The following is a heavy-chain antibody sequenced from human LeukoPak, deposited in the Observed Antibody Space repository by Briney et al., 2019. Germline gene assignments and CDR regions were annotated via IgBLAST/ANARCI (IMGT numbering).Heavy chain of an antibody. D-gene: IGHD6-13*01. CDR2: IYYSGST. Sequence: SETLSLTCTVSGGSISSYYWSWIRQPPGKGLEWIGYIYYSGSTNYNPSLKSRVTISVDTSKNQFSLKLSSVTAADTAVYYCARRIAAAGRRNTFDIWGQGTMVTVSS. J-gene: IGHJ3*02. V-gene: IGHV4-59*01. CDR3: ARRIAAAGRRNTFDI. CDR1: GGSISSYY.